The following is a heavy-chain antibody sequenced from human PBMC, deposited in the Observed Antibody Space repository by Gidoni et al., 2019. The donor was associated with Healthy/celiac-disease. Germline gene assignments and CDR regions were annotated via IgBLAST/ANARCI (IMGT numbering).Heavy chain of an antibody. V-gene: IGHV4-38-2*02. D-gene: IGHD3-3*01. CDR1: GYSISSGYY. CDR3: AREYITIFGVVIPPYNWFDP. CDR2: IYHSGST. J-gene: IGHJ5*02. Sequence: QVQLQESGPGLVKPSETLSLTCTVSGYSISSGYYWGWIRQPPGKGLEWIGSIYHSGSTYYNPSLKSRVTISVDTSKNQFSLKLSSVTAADTAMYYCAREYITIFGVVIPPYNWFDPWGQGTLVTVSS.